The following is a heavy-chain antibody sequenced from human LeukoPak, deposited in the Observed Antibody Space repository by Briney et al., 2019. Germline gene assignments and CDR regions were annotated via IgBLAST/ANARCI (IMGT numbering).Heavy chain of an antibody. CDR1: GYSFTSYW. CDR3: ALSYYYDSSGYYTFDY. Sequence: GESLKISCKGSGYSFTSYWNGWVRQMPGKGLEWMGIIYPGDSDTRYSPSFQGQVTISADKSISTAYLQWSSLKASDTAMYYCALSYYYDSSGYYTFDYWGQGTLVTVSS. CDR2: IYPGDSDT. J-gene: IGHJ4*02. D-gene: IGHD3-22*01. V-gene: IGHV5-51*01.